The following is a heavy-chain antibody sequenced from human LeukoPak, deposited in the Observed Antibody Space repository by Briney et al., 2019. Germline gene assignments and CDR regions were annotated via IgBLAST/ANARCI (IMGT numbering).Heavy chain of an antibody. Sequence: SETLSLTCTVAGGSISSYYWSWIRQPPGKGLGWIGYIYYSGSTNYNPSLKSRVTISVDTSMNQFSLKLSSLTAADTAVYYCARHPIDYGGYGVWGKGTTVTVSS. V-gene: IGHV4-59*08. D-gene: IGHD4-17*01. J-gene: IGHJ6*04. CDR1: GGSISSYY. CDR2: IYYSGST. CDR3: ARHPIDYGGYGV.